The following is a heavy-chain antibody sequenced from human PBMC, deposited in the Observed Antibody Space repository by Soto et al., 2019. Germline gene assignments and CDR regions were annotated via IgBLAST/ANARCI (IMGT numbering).Heavy chain of an antibody. V-gene: IGHV3-23*01. CDR1: GFTFSTYA. D-gene: IGHD6-19*01. J-gene: IGHJ4*02. Sequence: EVQLLESGGGLVQPGGSLRLSCAASGFTFSTYARSWARRAPGKGWEWVSAISGSGGSTYYADSVKGRFTISRDNSKNTLYLQMNSLRAEDTAVYYCAKEYEYSSGWERIDYWGQGTLVTVSS. CDR2: ISGSGGST. CDR3: AKEYEYSSGWERIDY.